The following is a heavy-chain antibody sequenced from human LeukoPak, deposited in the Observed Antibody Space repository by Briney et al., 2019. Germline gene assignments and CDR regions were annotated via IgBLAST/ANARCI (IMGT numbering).Heavy chain of an antibody. D-gene: IGHD3-22*01. CDR3: ARSCQKADSSGYYSFKY. CDR1: GFTFSSYA. CDR2: ISLTDTA. J-gene: IGHJ4*02. Sequence: GGSLRLSCAASGFTFSSYAMSWVRQAPGKGLEWVSSISLTDTARYADSVKGRFTISRHISKHTLYLQMGSLRDDAAAGYYCARSCQKADSSGYYSFKYWGQGTLVTVSS. V-gene: IGHV3-23*01.